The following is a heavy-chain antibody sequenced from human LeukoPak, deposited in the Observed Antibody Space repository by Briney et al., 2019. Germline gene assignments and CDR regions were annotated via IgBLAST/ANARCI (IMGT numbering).Heavy chain of an antibody. CDR3: TRAAGRMVATAHFDY. Sequence: GGSLRLSCVDPGFTLSITYMCSVRQAPGKGLEWVSVIYIGGSTYYADSVKGRFTISRDNSKNTLYLQMNSLRAEDTAVYYCTRAAGRMVATAHFDYWGQGTLVTVSS. CDR2: IYIGGST. V-gene: IGHV3-53*01. CDR1: GFTLSITY. D-gene: IGHD5-12*01. J-gene: IGHJ4*02.